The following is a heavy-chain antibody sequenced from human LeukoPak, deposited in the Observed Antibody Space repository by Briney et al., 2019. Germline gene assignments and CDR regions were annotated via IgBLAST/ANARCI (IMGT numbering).Heavy chain of an antibody. CDR1: GGSISSSSYY. D-gene: IGHD5-12*01. CDR3: ARGGGHSGYYFDY. CDR2: IYYSGST. V-gene: IGHV4-39*07. Sequence: SETLSLTCNVSGGSISSSSYYWGWIRQPPGKGLEWIGSIYYSGSTYYNPSLKSRVTISVDTSKNQFSLKLSSVTAADTAVYYCARGGGHSGYYFDYWGQGILVTVSS. J-gene: IGHJ4*02.